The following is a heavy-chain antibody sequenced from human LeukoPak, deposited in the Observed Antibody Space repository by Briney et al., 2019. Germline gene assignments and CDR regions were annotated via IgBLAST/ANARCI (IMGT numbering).Heavy chain of an antibody. V-gene: IGHV3-21*01. CDR1: GFTFSSYT. CDR2: ISGSSIYI. Sequence: GGSLRLSCAASGFTFSSYTMNWVRQAPGKGLEWVSSISGSSIYIYYADSAKGRFTISRDNAKNSLYLRMNSLGAEDTAVYYCARSGCSGGSCYGVFDYWGQGTLVTVSP. J-gene: IGHJ4*02. D-gene: IGHD2-15*01. CDR3: ARSGCSGGSCYGVFDY.